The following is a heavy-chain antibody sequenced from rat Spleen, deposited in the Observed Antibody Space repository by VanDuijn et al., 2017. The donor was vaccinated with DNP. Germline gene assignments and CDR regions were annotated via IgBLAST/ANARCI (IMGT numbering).Heavy chain of an antibody. CDR3: VTRGTGPDNWFAY. CDR2: IKQDSSVV. Sequence: EVKLVESGGVLVQPGRSLKLSCAASGFNFSDYWMGWVRQAPGKGLEWMGEIKQDSSVVNHNPSLRERFTISRDNAQSSLYLQMNNMGFEDTATYYCVTRGTGPDNWFAYWGQGVMVTVSS. CDR1: GFNFSDYW. D-gene: IGHD5-1*01. V-gene: IGHV4-2*01. J-gene: IGHJ2*01.